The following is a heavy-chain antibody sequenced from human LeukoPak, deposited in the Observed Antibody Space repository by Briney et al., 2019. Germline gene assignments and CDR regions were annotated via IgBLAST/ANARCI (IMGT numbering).Heavy chain of an antibody. CDR1: GFTFSNYA. V-gene: IGHV3-23*01. Sequence: GASLRLSCAASGFTFSNYAVSWVRRAPGKGLEWVSAITGSGGNTYYADSVKGRFTISRDNSKNTVFLQMNSLRAEDTAVYYCAKWGDYDVLTGYYVSDYWGQGTLVTVSS. J-gene: IGHJ4*02. CDR2: ITGSGGNT. CDR3: AKWGDYDVLTGYYVSDY. D-gene: IGHD3-9*01.